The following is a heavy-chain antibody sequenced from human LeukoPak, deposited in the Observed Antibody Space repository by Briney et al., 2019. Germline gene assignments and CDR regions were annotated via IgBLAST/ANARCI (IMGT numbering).Heavy chain of an antibody. V-gene: IGHV3-23*01. CDR1: GFTFSSYG. CDR3: AKDTDIVVVPAAIGVDWFDP. D-gene: IGHD2-2*01. CDR2: ISGSGGST. J-gene: IGHJ5*02. Sequence: GGSLRLSCAASGFTFSSYGMSWVRQAPGKGLEWVSAISGSGGSTYYADSVKGRFTISRDNSKNTLYLQMNSLRAEDTAVYYCAKDTDIVVVPAAIGVDWFDPWGQGTLVTVSS.